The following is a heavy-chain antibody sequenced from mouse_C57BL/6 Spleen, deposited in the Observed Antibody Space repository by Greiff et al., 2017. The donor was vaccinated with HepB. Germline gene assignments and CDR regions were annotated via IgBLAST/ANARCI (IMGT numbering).Heavy chain of an antibody. J-gene: IGHJ3*01. Sequence: EVKLVESGGGLVKPGGSLKLSCAASGFTFSDYGMHWVRQAPEKGLEWVAYISSGSSTIYYADTVKGRLTISRDNAKNTLFLQMTSLRSEDTAMYYCGRGFYDYSGAFAYWGQGTLVTVSA. CDR3: GRGFYDYSGAFAY. CDR2: ISSGSSTI. V-gene: IGHV5-17*01. D-gene: IGHD2-4*01. CDR1: GFTFSDYG.